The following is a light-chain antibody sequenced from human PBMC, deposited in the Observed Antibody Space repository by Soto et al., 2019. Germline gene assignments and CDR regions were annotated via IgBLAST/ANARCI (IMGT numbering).Light chain of an antibody. CDR3: QQRSNWPPT. CDR2: DAS. J-gene: IGKJ2*01. CDR1: QSVSSY. Sequence: EIVLTQSPATLSLSPGERATLPCRASQSVSSYLAWYQQKPGQAPRLLIYDASNRATGIPARFSGSGSGTDFTLTISSLEPEDFAVYYCQQRSNWPPTFGQGTKLHIK. V-gene: IGKV3-11*01.